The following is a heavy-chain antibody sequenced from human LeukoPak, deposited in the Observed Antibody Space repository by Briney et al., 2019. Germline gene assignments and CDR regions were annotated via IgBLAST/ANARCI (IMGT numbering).Heavy chain of an antibody. V-gene: IGHV3-64*01. D-gene: IGHD1-20*01. CDR2: ISTDGAKT. J-gene: IGHJ4*02. CDR1: GFTFNTYA. CDR3: AGSYNWNDVRLDY. Sequence: GGSLRLACAASGFTFNTYAMHWVRQAPGEGLECVSAISTDGAKTYYASSVKGRFTISRDNSKNTLYLQMDSLRAEDMAVYYCAGSYNWNDVRLDYWGQGTLVTVSS.